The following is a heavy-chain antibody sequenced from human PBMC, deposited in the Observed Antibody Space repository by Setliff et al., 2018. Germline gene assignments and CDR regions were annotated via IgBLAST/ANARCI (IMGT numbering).Heavy chain of an antibody. V-gene: IGHV1-2*06. Sequence: ASVKVSCKASGYTFTGYDMNWVRQAPGQGLEWMGRINPNSGGTNYAQKFQGRVTMTRDTSISTAYMELSRLRSDDTAVYYCARDLYNSGSDIWGQGTLVTVSS. CDR3: ARDLYNSGSDI. CDR1: GYTFTGYD. J-gene: IGHJ4*02. D-gene: IGHD6-25*01. CDR2: INPNSGGT.